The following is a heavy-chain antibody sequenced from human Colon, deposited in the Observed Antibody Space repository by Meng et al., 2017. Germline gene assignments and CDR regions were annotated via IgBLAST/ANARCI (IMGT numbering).Heavy chain of an antibody. CDR3: ASSDYYRSDY. Sequence: HVQLPGPGPGMAKPSETLSRTCAGSGGSISRSDWGSWVRQPPGKGLGWIGETSHSGGTNYRPSLKRRVTISLDKSKNQLSLKPNSVTAANTAVYYCASSDYYRSDYWGQGTLVTVSS. D-gene: IGHD3-22*01. J-gene: IGHJ4*02. CDR2: TSHSGGT. V-gene: IGHV4-4*02. CDR1: GGSISRSDW.